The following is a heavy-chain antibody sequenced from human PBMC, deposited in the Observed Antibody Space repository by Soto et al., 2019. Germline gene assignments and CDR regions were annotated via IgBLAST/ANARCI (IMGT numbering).Heavy chain of an antibody. CDR2: IHGTRSII. CDR3: ARDARNADYDY. D-gene: IGHD3-16*01. J-gene: IGHJ4*02. V-gene: IGHV3-48*02. CDR1: GFTFSSHA. Sequence: EVQLVESGGGLVQPGGSLKLSCAVSGFTFSSHAMNWVRQPPGKGLEWVAYIHGTRSIIYYADSVKGRFTISRDNAKNSLYLQMDSLRDDDTALYYCARDARNADYDYWGQGTLVTVSS.